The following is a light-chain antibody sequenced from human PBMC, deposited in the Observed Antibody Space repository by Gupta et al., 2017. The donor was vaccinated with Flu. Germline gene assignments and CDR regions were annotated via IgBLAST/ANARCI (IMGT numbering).Light chain of an antibody. CDR3: AAWDDSRNGGV. CDR2: NDN. Sequence: RVIIAGSGSSSNIGSNTVNWYQQFPGSAPKVLIYNDNERPSGVPERFSASKSGTSASLAISGLQAEDEADYYCAAWDDSRNGGVFGGGTKLTVL. V-gene: IGLV1-44*01. CDR1: SSNIGSNT. J-gene: IGLJ2*01.